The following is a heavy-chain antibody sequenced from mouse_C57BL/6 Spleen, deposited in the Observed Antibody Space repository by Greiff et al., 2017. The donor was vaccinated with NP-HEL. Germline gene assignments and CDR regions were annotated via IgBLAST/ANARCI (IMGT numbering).Heavy chain of an antibody. CDR2: INPNNGGT. J-gene: IGHJ4*01. D-gene: IGHD2-1*01. V-gene: IGHV1-22*01. Sequence: EVKLMESGPELVKPGASVKMSCKASGYTFTDYNMHWVKQSHGKSLEWIGYINPNNGGTSYNQKFKGKATLTVNKSSSTAYMELRSLTSEDSAVYYCARGRGNYDWDGAMDYWGQGTSVTVSS. CDR3: ARGRGNYDWDGAMDY. CDR1: GYTFTDYN.